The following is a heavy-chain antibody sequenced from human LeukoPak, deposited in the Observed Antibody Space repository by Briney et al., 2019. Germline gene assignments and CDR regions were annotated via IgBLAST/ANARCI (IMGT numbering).Heavy chain of an antibody. V-gene: IGHV1-2*02. CDR2: INPNSGGT. CDR1: GYTFTGYY. Sequence: ASVTVSCKASGYTFTGYYMHWVRQAPGQGLEWMGWINPNSGGTNYAQKFQGRVTMTRDTSISTAYMELSRLRSDDTAVYYCARDSVDTIFGVVIFGFDYWGQGTLVTVSS. CDR3: ARDSVDTIFGVVIFGFDY. J-gene: IGHJ4*02. D-gene: IGHD3-3*01.